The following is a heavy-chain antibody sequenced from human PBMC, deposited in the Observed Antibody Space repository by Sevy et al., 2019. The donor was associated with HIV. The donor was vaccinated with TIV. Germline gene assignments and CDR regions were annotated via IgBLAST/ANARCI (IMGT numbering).Heavy chain of an antibody. Sequence: GESLKISCSASGFTFSSYALLWVRQAPGKGLEWVSLISYDGRNKYYSDSLKGRFAISRDESKTTLFLQMESLRTEDTAIYYCARVGVSYCTDDCYHRFDYWGRRTLVTVSS. J-gene: IGHJ4*02. CDR3: ARVGVSYCTDDCYHRFDY. D-gene: IGHD2-21*02. CDR1: GFTFSSYA. V-gene: IGHV3-30*09. CDR2: ISYDGRNK.